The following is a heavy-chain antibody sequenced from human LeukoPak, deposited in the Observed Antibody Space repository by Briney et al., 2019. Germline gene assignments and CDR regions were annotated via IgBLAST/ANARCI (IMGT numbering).Heavy chain of an antibody. Sequence: PGGSLRLSCAASGFTFSSYWMSWVRQAPGKGLEWVANIKQDGSEKYYVDSVKGRFTISRDNSKNTLYLQMNSLRAEDTAVYYCARESFGDPQSGNYYPYFDYWGQGTLVTVSS. CDR2: IKQDGSEK. J-gene: IGHJ4*02. CDR3: ARESFGDPQSGNYYPYFDY. CDR1: GFTFSSYW. V-gene: IGHV3-7*01. D-gene: IGHD3-10*01.